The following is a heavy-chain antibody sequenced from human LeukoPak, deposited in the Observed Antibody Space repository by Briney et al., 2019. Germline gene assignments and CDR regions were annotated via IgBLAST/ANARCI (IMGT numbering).Heavy chain of an antibody. Sequence: GGSLRLSCAASGFTFSDYYMSWIRQAPGKGLEWVSYISSSGSTIYYADSVKGRFTISRDNAKNSLYLQMNSLRAEDTAVYYCARVYAVVPAAIPGNYGMDVWGQGTTVTVSS. D-gene: IGHD2-2*02. CDR3: ARVYAVVPAAIPGNYGMDV. J-gene: IGHJ6*02. CDR1: GFTFSDYY. CDR2: ISSSGSTI. V-gene: IGHV3-11*01.